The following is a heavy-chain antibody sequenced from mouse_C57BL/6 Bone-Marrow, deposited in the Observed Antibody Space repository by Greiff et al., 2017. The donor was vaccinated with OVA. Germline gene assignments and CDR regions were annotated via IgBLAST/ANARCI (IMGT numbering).Heavy chain of an antibody. V-gene: IGHV1-81*01. J-gene: IGHJ4*01. CDR2: IYPRSGNT. Sequence: QVQLQQSGAELARPGASVKLSCKASGYTFTSYGISWVKQRTGQGLEWIGEIYPRSGNTYYNEKFKGKATLTADKSSSTEYMELRSLTSEDSAVDCCARITTVEAMDYWGQGTSVTVSS. D-gene: IGHD1-1*01. CDR3: ARITTVEAMDY. CDR1: GYTFTSYG.